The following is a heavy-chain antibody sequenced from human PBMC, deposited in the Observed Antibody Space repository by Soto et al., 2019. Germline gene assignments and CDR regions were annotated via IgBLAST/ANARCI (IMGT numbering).Heavy chain of an antibody. CDR3: HTVPGGIETNYYYYGMDV. CDR2: IWYDGSNK. J-gene: IGHJ6*02. Sequence: GGSLRLSCAASGFTFSSYGMHWVRQAPGKGLEWVAVIWYDGSNKYYADSVKGRFTISRDNSKNTLYLQMNSLRAEDTAVYYCHTVPGGIETNYYYYGMDVWGQGTTVTVSS. V-gene: IGHV3-33*01. CDR1: GFTFSSYG. D-gene: IGHD3-16*01.